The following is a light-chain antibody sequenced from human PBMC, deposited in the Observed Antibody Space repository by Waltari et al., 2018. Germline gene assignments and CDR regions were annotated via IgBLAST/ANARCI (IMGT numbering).Light chain of an antibody. CDR1: QSIIGY. Sequence: DIQMPQSPSSLSASVGHRLTLTCRASQSIIGYLNWYQQKPGKAPKVLIYATSSLQSGVPARFSGSGSGTDFTLIISSLQPEDFATYYCQQSYRTPPLTFGGGTKVEIK. CDR3: QQSYRTPPLT. V-gene: IGKV1-39*01. CDR2: ATS. J-gene: IGKJ4*01.